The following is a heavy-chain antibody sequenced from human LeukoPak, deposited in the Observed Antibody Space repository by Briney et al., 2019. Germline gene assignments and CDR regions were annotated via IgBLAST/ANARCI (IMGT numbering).Heavy chain of an antibody. Sequence: PSETLSLTCAVYGGSFSGYYWSWIRQPPGKGLEWIGEINHSGSTNYNPSLKSRVTISVDTSKNQFSLKLSSVTAADTAVYYCARAPTVLRYSFDYWGQGTLVTVSS. D-gene: IGHD3-9*01. J-gene: IGHJ4*02. CDR2: INHSGST. V-gene: IGHV4-34*01. CDR3: ARAPTVLRYSFDY. CDR1: GGSFSGYY.